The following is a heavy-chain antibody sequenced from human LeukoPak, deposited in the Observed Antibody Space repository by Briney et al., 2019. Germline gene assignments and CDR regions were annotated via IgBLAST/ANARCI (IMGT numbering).Heavy chain of an antibody. CDR1: GGSISSYY. CDR3: ARQSGIAVRGGWYFDL. Sequence: SETLSLTCTVPGGSISSYYWSWIRQPPGKGLEWIGYIYYSGSTNYNPSLKSRVTISVDTSKNQFSLKLSSVTAADTAVYYCARQSGIAVRGGWYFDLWGRGTLVTVSS. J-gene: IGHJ2*01. V-gene: IGHV4-59*08. CDR2: IYYSGST. D-gene: IGHD6-19*01.